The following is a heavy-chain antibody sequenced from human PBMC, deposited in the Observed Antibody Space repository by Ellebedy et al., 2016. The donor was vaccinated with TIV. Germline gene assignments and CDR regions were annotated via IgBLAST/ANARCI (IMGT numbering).Heavy chain of an antibody. CDR1: GFPFSSYS. D-gene: IGHD6-19*01. Sequence: GESLKISCAASGFPFSSYSMFWVRQAPGKGLEWVSYIISGTSDIYNAESVKGRVTISRDNAKNSLYLHMDSLRDEDTAVYYCAAGYSGGLYGIDYWGQGTLVIVSS. CDR2: IISGTSDI. CDR3: AAGYSGGLYGIDY. J-gene: IGHJ4*02. V-gene: IGHV3-48*02.